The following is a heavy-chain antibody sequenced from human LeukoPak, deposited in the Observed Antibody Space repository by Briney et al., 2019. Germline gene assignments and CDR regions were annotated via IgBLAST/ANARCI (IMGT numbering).Heavy chain of an antibody. CDR3: ARRVPSQVITDYFDY. CDR1: GFTFSAYS. J-gene: IGHJ4*02. Sequence: GGSLRLSCAASGFTFSAYSMNWVRQAPGKGLEWISFIDNSTRTIFYADSVKGRFTISRDNAKNSLSLQMNSLRVEDTAVYYCARRVPSQVITDYFDYWGQGTLVTVSS. V-gene: IGHV3-48*04. D-gene: IGHD3-16*01. CDR2: IDNSTRTI.